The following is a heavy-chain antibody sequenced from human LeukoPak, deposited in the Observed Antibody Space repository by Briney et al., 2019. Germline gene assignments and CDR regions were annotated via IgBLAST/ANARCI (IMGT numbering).Heavy chain of an antibody. J-gene: IGHJ4*02. CDR2: ISGSGGST. CDR3: AKDVRYCSGGSCYFDY. D-gene: IGHD2-15*01. V-gene: IGHV3-23*01. CDR1: GFTFSSYA. Sequence: GGSLRLSCAASGFTFSSYAMSWVRQAPGKGLEWVSAISGSGGSTYYADSVKGRFTISRNNSKNTLYLQMNSLRAEDTAVYYCAKDVRYCSGGSCYFDYWGQGTLVTVSS.